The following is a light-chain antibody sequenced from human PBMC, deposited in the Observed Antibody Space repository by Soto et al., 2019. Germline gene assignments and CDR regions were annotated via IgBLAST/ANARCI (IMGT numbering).Light chain of an antibody. J-gene: IGLJ3*02. CDR3: QSYDNSLSGWV. CDR1: SSTIGAGYD. Sequence: QSVLTQPPSVSGAPGQRVTISCTGSSSTIGAGYDVHWYQHLPGTAPKLLIYANTNRPSGVPDRFSGSKSGTSASLAITGLQAEDEADYYCQSYDNSLSGWVFGGGTKLTVL. CDR2: ANT. V-gene: IGLV1-40*01.